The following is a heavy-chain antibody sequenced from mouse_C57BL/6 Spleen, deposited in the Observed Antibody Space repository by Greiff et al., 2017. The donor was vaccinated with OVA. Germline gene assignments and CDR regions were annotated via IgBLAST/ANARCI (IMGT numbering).Heavy chain of an antibody. Sequence: VQLKQSGPELVKPGASVKISCKASGYSFTGYYMNWVKQSPEKSLEWIGEINPSTGGTTYNQKFKAKATLTVDKSSSTAYMQLKSLTSEDSAVYYCASGNWVAYWGQGTLVTVSA. CDR3: ASGNWVAY. V-gene: IGHV1-42*01. J-gene: IGHJ3*01. CDR2: INPSTGGT. CDR1: GYSFTGYY. D-gene: IGHD2-1*01.